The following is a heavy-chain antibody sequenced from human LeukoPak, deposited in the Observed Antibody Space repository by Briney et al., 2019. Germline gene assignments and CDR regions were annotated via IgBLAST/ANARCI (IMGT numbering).Heavy chain of an antibody. D-gene: IGHD6-13*01. Sequence: GASVKVSCKASGYTFTSYYMHWVRQAPGQGLEWMGIINPSGGSTSYARKFQGRVTMTRDMSTSTVYMELSSLRSDDTAVYYCARDVGYSSSWYEKIYYYYHYMDVWGKGTTVTVSS. CDR2: INPSGGST. CDR3: ARDVGYSSSWYEKIYYYYHYMDV. V-gene: IGHV1-46*01. J-gene: IGHJ6*03. CDR1: GYTFTSYY.